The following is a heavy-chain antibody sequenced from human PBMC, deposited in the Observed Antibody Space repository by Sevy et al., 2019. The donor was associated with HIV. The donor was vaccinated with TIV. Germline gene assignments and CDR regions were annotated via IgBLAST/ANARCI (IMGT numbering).Heavy chain of an antibody. CDR3: AKVGKSVPYYYYGMDV. V-gene: IGHV3-23*01. CDR2: ISGSGGST. J-gene: IGHJ6*02. CDR1: GFTFSSYA. Sequence: GGSLRLSCAASGFTFSSYAMSWVRQAPGKGLEWVSAISGSGGSTYYADSVKGRFTISRDNSKNTLYLQMNSLRAEDTAVYYCAKVGKSVPYYYYGMDVLGQGTTVTVSS.